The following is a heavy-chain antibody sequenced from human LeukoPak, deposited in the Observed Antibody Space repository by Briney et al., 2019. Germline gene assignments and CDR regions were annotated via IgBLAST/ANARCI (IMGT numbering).Heavy chain of an antibody. CDR3: ASEFGYSYGLVDY. D-gene: IGHD5-18*01. CDR1: GGTFSSYA. Sequence: SVKVSCKASGGTFSSYAISWVRQAPGQGLEWMGRIIPILGIANYAQKFQGRVTITADKSTSTAYMELSSLRSEDTAVYYCASEFGYSYGLVDYWGQGTLVAVSS. V-gene: IGHV1-69*04. CDR2: IIPILGIA. J-gene: IGHJ4*02.